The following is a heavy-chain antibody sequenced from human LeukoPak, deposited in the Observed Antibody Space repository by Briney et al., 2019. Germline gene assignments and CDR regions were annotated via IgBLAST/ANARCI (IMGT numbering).Heavy chain of an antibody. CDR1: GFTFSTYA. CDR3: ATDGGPFDN. D-gene: IGHD3-10*01. Sequence: GGSLRLSCAASGFTFSTYAVNWVRQAPGKGLEWVSTISGSGGSTCYADSVKGRFTISRDNSKNTLYLQMSSLRAEDTAVYYCATDGGPFDNWGQGILVTVSS. J-gene: IGHJ4*02. CDR2: ISGSGGST. V-gene: IGHV3-23*01.